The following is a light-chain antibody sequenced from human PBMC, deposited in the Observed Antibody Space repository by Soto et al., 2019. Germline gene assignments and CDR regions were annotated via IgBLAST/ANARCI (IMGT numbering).Light chain of an antibody. Sequence: QSAMTQADSLSGSPGQSITISCTGSSSDIGGFDLVSWYQQHPGKAPKLLLYEVNKRPSGVSNRFSGSKSGNTASLTISGLQADDEAYYYCCSYVGIRNFVFGGGTK. V-gene: IGLV2-23*02. CDR2: EVN. CDR1: SSDIGGFDL. J-gene: IGLJ2*01. CDR3: CSYVGIRNFV.